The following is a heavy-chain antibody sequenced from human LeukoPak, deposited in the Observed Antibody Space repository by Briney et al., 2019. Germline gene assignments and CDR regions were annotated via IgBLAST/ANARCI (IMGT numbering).Heavy chain of an antibody. CDR2: INPNSGGT. CDR3: ARLYDYGDYVGDY. D-gene: IGHD4-17*01. Sequence: GASVKVSCKASGYTFTGYYMHWVRQAPGQGLEWMGWINPNSGGTNYAQKFQGRVTMTRDTSISTAYMELSRLRSDDTAVYYCARLYDYGDYVGDYWGQGTLVTVSS. CDR1: GYTFTGYY. J-gene: IGHJ4*02. V-gene: IGHV1-2*02.